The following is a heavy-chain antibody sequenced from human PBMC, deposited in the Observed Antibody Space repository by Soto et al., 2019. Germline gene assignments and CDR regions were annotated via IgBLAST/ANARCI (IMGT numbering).Heavy chain of an antibody. CDR2: INHSGST. CDR1: GGSFSGYY. J-gene: IGHJ5*02. CDR3: ARGIAVAGTVGTNWFDP. V-gene: IGHV4-34*01. D-gene: IGHD6-19*01. Sequence: QVQLQQWGAGLLKPSETLSLTCAVYGGSFSGYYWSWIRQPPGKGLECIGEINHSGSTNYNPSLKSRVTISVDTSKNQFSLKLSSVTAADTAVYYCARGIAVAGTVGTNWFDPWGQGTLVTVSS.